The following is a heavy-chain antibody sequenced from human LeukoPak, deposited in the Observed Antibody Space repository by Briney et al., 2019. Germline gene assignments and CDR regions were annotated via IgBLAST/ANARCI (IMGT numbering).Heavy chain of an antibody. J-gene: IGHJ4*02. CDR1: GFTFSSYG. CDR2: IRYDGSNK. D-gene: IGHD3-10*01. V-gene: IGHV3-30*02. CDR3: AKVTAPQPGSITMDY. Sequence: GGSLRLSCAASGFTFSSYGMHWVRQAPGKGLEWVAFIRYDGSNKYYADSMKGRFTISRDNSKNTLYLQMNSLRAEDTAVYYCAKVTAPQPGSITMDYWGQGTLVTVSS.